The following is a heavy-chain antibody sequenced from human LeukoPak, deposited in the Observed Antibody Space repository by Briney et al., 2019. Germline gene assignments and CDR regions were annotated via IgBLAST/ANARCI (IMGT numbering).Heavy chain of an antibody. CDR2: VFYSGGT. D-gene: IGHD3-3*01. J-gene: IGHJ4*02. Sequence: SETLSLTCTVSGGSITGYYWSWIRQPPGKGLEWIGYVFYSGGTLYNPSVNSRVSISVDTSKTQFSLKLSSVTAADTAVYYCARDSSGGGVVISPSYYFDYWGQGTLVTVSS. CDR1: GGSITGYY. V-gene: IGHV4-59*01. CDR3: ARDSSGGGVVISPSYYFDY.